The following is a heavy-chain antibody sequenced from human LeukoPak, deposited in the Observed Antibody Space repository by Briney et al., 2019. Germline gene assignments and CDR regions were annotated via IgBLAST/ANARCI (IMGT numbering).Heavy chain of an antibody. CDR2: INSDGSST. V-gene: IGHV3-74*01. D-gene: IGHD3-22*01. Sequence: GGSLRLSCAASGFTFSSYWMHWVRQAPGKGLGWVSRINSDGSSTSYADFVKGRFTISRDNAKNTLYLQMNSLGAEDTAVYYCARRIVTYYYDSSGSLDAFDIWGQGTMVAVSS. CDR3: ARRIVTYYYDSSGSLDAFDI. J-gene: IGHJ3*02. CDR1: GFTFSSYW.